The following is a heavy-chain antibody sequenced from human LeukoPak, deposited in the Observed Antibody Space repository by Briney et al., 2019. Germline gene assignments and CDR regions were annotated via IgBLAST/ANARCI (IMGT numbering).Heavy chain of an antibody. D-gene: IGHD2-8*01. V-gene: IGHV3-21*01. J-gene: IGHJ4*02. CDR3: ARDVNGVCC. CDR1: GFTLSSYS. Sequence: GGSLRLSCAASGFTLSSYSMNWVRQAPGKGLEWVSSISSSSSYIYYADSVKGRLTISRDNAKNSLYLQMNSLRAEDTAVYYCARDVNGVCCWGQGTLVTVSS. CDR2: ISSSSSYI.